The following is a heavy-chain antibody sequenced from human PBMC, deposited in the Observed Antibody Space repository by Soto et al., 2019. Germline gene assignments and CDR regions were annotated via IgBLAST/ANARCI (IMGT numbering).Heavy chain of an antibody. CDR3: AHSCSGGSCYPNYYYGMDV. V-gene: IGHV2-5*02. D-gene: IGHD2-15*01. Sequence: QITLKESGPTLVKPTQTLTLTCTFSGFSLSTSGVGVGWIRQPPGKALEWLALIYWDDDKRYSPSLKSRLTTTNDTXXNXVXXTMTTMDPVDTATYYCAHSCSGGSCYPNYYYGMDVWGQGTTVTVSS. CDR1: GFSLSTSGVG. CDR2: IYWDDDK. J-gene: IGHJ6*02.